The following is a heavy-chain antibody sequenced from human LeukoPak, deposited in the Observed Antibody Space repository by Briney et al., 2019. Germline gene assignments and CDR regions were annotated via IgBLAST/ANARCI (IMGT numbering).Heavy chain of an antibody. CDR3: AKAAITMVRGGQNWFDP. Sequence: GGSLRLSCAASGFTFSSYAMGWVRQAPGKGLEWVSAISGSGGSTYYADSVKGRFTISRDNSKNTLYLQMNSLRAEDTAVYYCAKAAITMVRGGQNWFDPWGQGTLVTVSS. CDR1: GFTFSSYA. D-gene: IGHD3-10*01. CDR2: ISGSGGST. J-gene: IGHJ5*02. V-gene: IGHV3-23*01.